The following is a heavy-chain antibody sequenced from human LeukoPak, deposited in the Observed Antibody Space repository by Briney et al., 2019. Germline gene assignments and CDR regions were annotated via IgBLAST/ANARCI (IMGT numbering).Heavy chain of an antibody. J-gene: IGHJ3*02. CDR1: GYTLTELS. V-gene: IGHV1-24*01. Sequence: ASVKVSCKVSGYTLTELSMNWVRQAPGKGLEWMGGFDPEDGETIYAQKFQGRVTMTEDTSTDTAYMELSSLRSEDTAVYYCATHFDSSGPDAFDIWGQGTMVTVSS. CDR2: FDPEDGET. CDR3: ATHFDSSGPDAFDI. D-gene: IGHD3-22*01.